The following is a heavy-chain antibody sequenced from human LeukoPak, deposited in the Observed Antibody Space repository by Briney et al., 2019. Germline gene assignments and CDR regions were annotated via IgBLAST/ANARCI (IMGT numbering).Heavy chain of an antibody. CDR1: GYTFTSYG. J-gene: IGHJ6*04. CDR3: ARGADIAVAGPGGMDV. Sequence: ASVKVSCKASGYTFTSYGISWVRQAPGQGLEWMGWISAYNGNTNYAQKLQGRVTMTTDTSTSTAYMELRSLRSDDTAVYYCARGADIAVAGPGGMDVWGKGTTVTVPS. CDR2: ISAYNGNT. D-gene: IGHD6-19*01. V-gene: IGHV1-18*04.